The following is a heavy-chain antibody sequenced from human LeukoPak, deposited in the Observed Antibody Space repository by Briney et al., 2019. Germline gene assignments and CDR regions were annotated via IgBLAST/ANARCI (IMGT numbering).Heavy chain of an antibody. D-gene: IGHD4-17*01. V-gene: IGHV3-48*03. CDR3: ARVKTTVTTLDY. Sequence: PGGSLRLSCAASRFTFSSYDMQWVRQAPGKGLEWVSYISGSGSTTYYADSVKGQFTISRDNAKNSLFLQMNSLRAEDTALYYCARVKTTVTTLDYWGQGTLVTVSS. CDR1: RFTFSSYD. CDR2: ISGSGSTT. J-gene: IGHJ4*02.